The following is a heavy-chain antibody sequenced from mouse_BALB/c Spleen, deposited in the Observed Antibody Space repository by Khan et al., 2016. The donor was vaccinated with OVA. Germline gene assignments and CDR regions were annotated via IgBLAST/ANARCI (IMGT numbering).Heavy chain of an antibody. J-gene: IGHJ3*01. D-gene: IGHD1-2*01. CDR1: GFTFSDYG. CDR2: ISDLAYTI. CDR3: ARGGGTAPFAY. Sequence: EVELVESGGGLVQPGGSRKLSCAASGFTFSDYGMAWVRQAPGKGPEWVAFISDLAYTIYYADTVTGRFTIYRTNAKNTLYLEMSSLRSEDTAIYYCARGGGTAPFAYWGLGTLVTVSA. V-gene: IGHV5-15*02.